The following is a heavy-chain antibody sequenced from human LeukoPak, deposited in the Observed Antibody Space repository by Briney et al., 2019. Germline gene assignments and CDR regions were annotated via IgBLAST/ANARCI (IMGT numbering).Heavy chain of an antibody. V-gene: IGHV4-30-4*08. J-gene: IGHJ4*02. Sequence: SQTLSLTCTVSGGSISSGDYYWSWIRQPPGKGLEWIGYIYYSGSTDYNPSLKSRVTISVDTSKNQFSLKLSSVTAADMAVYYCASQYYYGSGSYYYKYWGQGTLVTVSS. CDR2: IYYSGST. D-gene: IGHD3-10*01. CDR1: GGSISSGDYY. CDR3: ASQYYYGSGSYYYKY.